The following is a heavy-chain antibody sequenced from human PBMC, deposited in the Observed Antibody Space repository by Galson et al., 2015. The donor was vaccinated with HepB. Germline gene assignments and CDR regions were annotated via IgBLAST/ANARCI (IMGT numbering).Heavy chain of an antibody. CDR3: ARTNNIAAAGPGFSD. D-gene: IGHD6-13*01. J-gene: IGHJ4*02. CDR2: IDWDDDK. Sequence: PALVQPTQTLTLPCTFSGFSLSTSGMCVSWIRQPPGKALEWLALIDWDDDKYYSTSLKTRLTISKDTSKNQVVLTMTNMDPVDTATYYCARTNNIAAAGPGFSDWGQGTLVTVSS. V-gene: IGHV2-70*01. CDR1: GFSLSTSGMC.